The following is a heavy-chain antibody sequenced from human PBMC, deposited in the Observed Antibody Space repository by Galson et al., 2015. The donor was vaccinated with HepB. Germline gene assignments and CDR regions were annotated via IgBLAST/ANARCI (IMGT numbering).Heavy chain of an antibody. D-gene: IGHD2-2*01. CDR3: ASDSQLGYCSSTSCYSPRGSDY. Sequence: SLRLSCAASGFTFSSYWMHWVRQAPGKGLVWVSRINSDGSSTSYADSVKGRFTISRDNAKNTLYLQMNSLRAEDTAVYYCASDSQLGYCSSTSCYSPRGSDYWGQGTLVTVSS. CDR2: INSDGSST. CDR1: GFTFSSYW. J-gene: IGHJ4*02. V-gene: IGHV3-74*01.